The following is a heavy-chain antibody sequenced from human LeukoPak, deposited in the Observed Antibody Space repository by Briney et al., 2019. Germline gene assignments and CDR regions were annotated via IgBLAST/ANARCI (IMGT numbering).Heavy chain of an antibody. Sequence: GGSLRLSCAASGFTFSTYGMNWVRQAPGKGLEWVSSISSSGSYINYADSLKGRFTISRDNAKNSLYLQMNSLRAEDTAVYYCAREYYDSDGYSHDAFDIWGQGTMVTVSS. J-gene: IGHJ3*02. D-gene: IGHD3-22*01. CDR3: AREYYDSDGYSHDAFDI. CDR1: GFTFSTYG. CDR2: ISSSGSYI. V-gene: IGHV3-21*01.